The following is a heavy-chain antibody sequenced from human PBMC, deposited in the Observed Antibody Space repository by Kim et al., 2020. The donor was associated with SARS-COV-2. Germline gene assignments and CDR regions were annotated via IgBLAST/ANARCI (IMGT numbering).Heavy chain of an antibody. D-gene: IGHD3-3*01. Sequence: DSGKGRFTISRDNSKNTLYLQMNSLRAEDTAVYYCARTLWSGYYYYGMDVWGQGTTVTVSS. J-gene: IGHJ6*02. V-gene: IGHV3-30*07. CDR3: ARTLWSGYYYYGMDV.